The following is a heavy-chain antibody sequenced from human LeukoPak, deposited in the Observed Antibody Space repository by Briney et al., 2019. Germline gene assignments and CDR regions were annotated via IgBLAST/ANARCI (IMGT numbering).Heavy chain of an antibody. Sequence: PGGSLRLSCAASGFTFSSYSMNCVRQDPGKGLEWVSSISSSSSYIYYADSVKGRFTISRDNAKNSLYLQMNSLRAEDTAVYYCARDLNAAAGTPGGVYWGQGTLVTVSS. J-gene: IGHJ4*02. CDR3: ARDLNAAAGTPGGVY. CDR2: ISSSSSYI. CDR1: GFTFSSYS. D-gene: IGHD6-13*01. V-gene: IGHV3-21*01.